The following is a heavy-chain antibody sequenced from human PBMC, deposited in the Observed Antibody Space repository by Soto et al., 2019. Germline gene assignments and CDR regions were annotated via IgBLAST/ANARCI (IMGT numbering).Heavy chain of an antibody. CDR1: GAFISTYY. V-gene: IGHV4-59*01. Sequence: QVQLQESGPGLVKPSETLSLTCTVSGAFISTYYWSWIRQPPGKGLEWIGYIYYPGNTKYNLALKSRVNISVDSSKNQFSLRLTYVTATDTALYYCARGGSRGRFDPWGQGTLVTVSS. CDR2: IYYPGNT. CDR3: ARGGSRGRFDP. J-gene: IGHJ5*02. D-gene: IGHD6-13*01.